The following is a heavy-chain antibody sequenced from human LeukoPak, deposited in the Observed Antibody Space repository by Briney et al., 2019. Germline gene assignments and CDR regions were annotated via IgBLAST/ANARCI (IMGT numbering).Heavy chain of an antibody. CDR3: ARLSLLLPDAFDI. CDR2: MNPNSGNT. CDR1: GYTFTGYY. J-gene: IGHJ3*02. V-gene: IGHV1-8*03. D-gene: IGHD1-26*01. Sequence: ASVKVSCKASGYTFTGYYMHWVRQAPGQGLEWMGWMNPNSGNTGYAQKFQGRVTITRNTSISTACMELSSLRSEDTAVYYCARLSLLLPDAFDIWGQGTMVTVSS.